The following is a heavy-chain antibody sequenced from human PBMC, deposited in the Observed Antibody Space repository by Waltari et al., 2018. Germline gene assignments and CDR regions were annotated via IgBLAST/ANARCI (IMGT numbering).Heavy chain of an antibody. D-gene: IGHD2-21*02. CDR3: ARGGYCTSDNCPDVVMVTALPDY. Sequence: ESGGGVVQPGRSLRLSCAASGFTFSIYAMHWVRQAPGKGLEWVAVISYDERNTYYADSVKGRFSISRDSSKNTLYLQMNSLRPEDTAVYYCARGGYCTSDNCPDVVMVTALPDYWGQGTLVTVSS. V-gene: IGHV3-30*04. CDR2: ISYDERNT. J-gene: IGHJ4*02. CDR1: GFTFSIYA.